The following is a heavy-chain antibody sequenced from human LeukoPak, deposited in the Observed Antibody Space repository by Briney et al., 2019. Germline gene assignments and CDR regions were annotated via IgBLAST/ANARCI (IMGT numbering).Heavy chain of an antibody. J-gene: IGHJ4*02. V-gene: IGHV4-34*01. CDR1: GGSFSGYY. CDR3: APRYSGYDLYYFDY. CDR2: INHSGST. Sequence: PSETLSLTCAVYGGSFSGYYWSWIRQPPGKGLEWIGEINHSGSTNYNPSLKSRVTISVDTSKNQFSLKLSSVTAADTAVYYCAPRYSGYDLYYFDYRGQGTLVTVSS. D-gene: IGHD5-12*01.